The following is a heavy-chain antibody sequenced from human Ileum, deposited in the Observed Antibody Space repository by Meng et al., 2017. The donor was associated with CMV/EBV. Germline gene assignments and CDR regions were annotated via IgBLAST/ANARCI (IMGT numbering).Heavy chain of an antibody. CDR2: INPSGGST. Sequence: SYYMHWVRKAPGQGRQWMGIINPSGGSTSYAQKFQGRVTMTRDTSTSTVYMELSSLRSEDTAVYYCAREKAGYYYDSSGIDDAFDIWGQGTMVTVSS. D-gene: IGHD3-22*01. CDR3: AREKAGYYYDSSGIDDAFDI. V-gene: IGHV1-46*01. CDR1: SYY. J-gene: IGHJ3*02.